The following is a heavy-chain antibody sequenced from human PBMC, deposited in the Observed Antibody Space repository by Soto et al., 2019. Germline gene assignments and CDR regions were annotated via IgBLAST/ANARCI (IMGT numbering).Heavy chain of an antibody. V-gene: IGHV1-69*13. CDR2: IIPIFGTA. Sequence: GASVKVSCKASGGTFSSYAISWVRQAPGQGLEWMGGIIPIFGTANYAQKFQGRVTITADESTSTAYMELSSLRSDDTAVYFCARRKGDYYDSSGYHYYFDYWGQGTLVTVSS. D-gene: IGHD3-22*01. J-gene: IGHJ4*02. CDR1: GGTFSSYA. CDR3: ARRKGDYYDSSGYHYYFDY.